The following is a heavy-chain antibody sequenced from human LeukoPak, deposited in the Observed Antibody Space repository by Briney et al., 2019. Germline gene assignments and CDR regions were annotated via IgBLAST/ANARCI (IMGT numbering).Heavy chain of an antibody. Sequence: GGPLRLSCAASGFTFSSYAMSWVRQAPGKGLEWVSGISGRGGNAYYADPVKGRFTISRDNSKNTLYLQINSLRAEDTAMYYCSKIYSGSYPLGAFDIWGQGTKVTVSS. D-gene: IGHD1-26*01. J-gene: IGHJ3*02. V-gene: IGHV3-23*01. CDR3: SKIYSGSYPLGAFDI. CDR2: ISGRGGNA. CDR1: GFTFSSYA.